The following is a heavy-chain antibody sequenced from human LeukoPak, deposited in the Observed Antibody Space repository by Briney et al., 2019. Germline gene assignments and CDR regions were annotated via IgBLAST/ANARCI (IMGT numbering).Heavy chain of an antibody. V-gene: IGHV4-34*01. CDR1: GGSFSSYY. Sequence: SETLSLTCAVYGGSFSSYYWSWIRQPPGKGLEWIGEINHTGSTKYNPSLKSRVSISVDTSKNQLSLKLNSVTAADTAVYYCAKSNGYGLVDIWGQGTMVTVSS. D-gene: IGHD3-10*01. J-gene: IGHJ3*02. CDR3: AKSNGYGLVDI. CDR2: INHTGST.